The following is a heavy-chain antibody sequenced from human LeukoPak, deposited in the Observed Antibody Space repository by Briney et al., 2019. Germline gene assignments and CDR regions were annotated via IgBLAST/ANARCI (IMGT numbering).Heavy chain of an antibody. CDR3: VRGGRYCSTTSCLGEGYYFDY. J-gene: IGHJ4*02. D-gene: IGHD2-2*01. Sequence: GASVKVSCKASGYTFTAYYIHWVRQAPGQGLEWMGWINPNSGGTNYAQKFQGRVTMTRDTSISTAYMDLSRLRSDDTAVYYCVRGGRYCSTTSCLGEGYYFDYWGQGTLVTVSS. V-gene: IGHV1-2*02. CDR1: GYTFTAYY. CDR2: INPNSGGT.